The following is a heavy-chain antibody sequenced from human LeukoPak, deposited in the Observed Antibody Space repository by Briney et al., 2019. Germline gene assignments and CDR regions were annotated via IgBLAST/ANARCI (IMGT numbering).Heavy chain of an antibody. CDR2: MNPNSGNT. CDR3: ARIYQIGYYDFWSGYGYYMDV. D-gene: IGHD3-3*01. Sequence: ASVKVSCKASGYTFTSYDINWVRQATGQGLEWMGWMNPNSGNTGYAQKFQGRVTTTRNTSISTAYMELSSLRSEDTAVYYCARIYQIGYYDFWSGYGYYMDVWGKGTTVTVSS. CDR1: GYTFTSYD. J-gene: IGHJ6*03. V-gene: IGHV1-8*03.